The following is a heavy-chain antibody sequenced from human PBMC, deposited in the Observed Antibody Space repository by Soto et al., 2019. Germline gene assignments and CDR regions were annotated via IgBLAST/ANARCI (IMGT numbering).Heavy chain of an antibody. Sequence: GGSLRLSCAASGFTFSSYWMHWVRQAPGKGLVWVSRINSDGSSTSYADSVKGRFTISRDNAKNALYLQMNSLRAEDTAVYYCARSLGAADFDYWGQGTLVTVSS. CDR1: GFTFSSYW. J-gene: IGHJ4*02. CDR2: INSDGSST. D-gene: IGHD6-13*01. CDR3: ARSLGAADFDY. V-gene: IGHV3-74*01.